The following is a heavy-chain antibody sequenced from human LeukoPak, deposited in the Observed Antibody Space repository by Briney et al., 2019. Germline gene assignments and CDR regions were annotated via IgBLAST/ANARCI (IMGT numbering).Heavy chain of an antibody. J-gene: IGHJ4*02. CDR1: GGSISSYY. CDR2: IYTSGST. CDR3: ARGGYSSSWDPLN. Sequence: SETLSLTCTVPGGSISSYYWSWIRQPAGKGLEWIGRIYTSGSTNYNPSLKSRVTISVDKSKNQFSLKLSSVTAADTAVYYCARGGYSSSWDPLNWGQGALVTVSS. V-gene: IGHV4-4*07. D-gene: IGHD6-13*01.